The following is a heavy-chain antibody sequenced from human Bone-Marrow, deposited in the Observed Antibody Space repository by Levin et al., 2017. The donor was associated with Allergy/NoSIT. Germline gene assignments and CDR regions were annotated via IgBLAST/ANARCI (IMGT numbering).Heavy chain of an antibody. V-gene: IGHV3-53*01. CDR2: IYGGNST. Sequence: PGGSLRLSCAASDFTVRTNYVSWVRQASGKGLEWVSVIYGGNSTYYADSVKGRFTVSRDTSHNTVYLQMRSLIAEETGVYYCATARVPTPGYFDSWGQGVLVSVSP. CDR1: DFTVRTNY. D-gene: IGHD1-14*01. CDR3: ATARVPTPGYFDS. J-gene: IGHJ4*02.